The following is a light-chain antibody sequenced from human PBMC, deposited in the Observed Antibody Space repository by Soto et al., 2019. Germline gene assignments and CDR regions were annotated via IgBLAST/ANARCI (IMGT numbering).Light chain of an antibody. J-gene: IGLJ2*01. Sequence: VLTQPPSVSGAPGQRVTISCTGSSSNIGAGNDVHWYQQKPGQAPVLVVFGDSGRPSHIPDRFTDSNSGDTATLTISRVEAGDEADYYCHVWDSTSDHVVFGGGTKLTVL. CDR1: SNIGAGND. CDR2: GDS. CDR3: HVWDSTSDHVV. V-gene: IGLV3-21*02.